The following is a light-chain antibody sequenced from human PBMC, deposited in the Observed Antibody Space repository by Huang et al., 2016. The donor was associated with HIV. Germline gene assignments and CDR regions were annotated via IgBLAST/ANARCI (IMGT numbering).Light chain of an antibody. CDR2: LGS. CDR1: QSLLHSDGNNY. CDR3: MQGLRTPRT. Sequence: DVVMTQSPLSLPVTPGEPASISCRSSQSLLHSDGNNYFDWYLQKPGQSPQLLIYLGSNRASGVPKRFSGSGLGTDFTLKISRVEAEDVGVYYCMQGLRTPRTFGQGTRLEIK. J-gene: IGKJ2*01. V-gene: IGKV2-28*01.